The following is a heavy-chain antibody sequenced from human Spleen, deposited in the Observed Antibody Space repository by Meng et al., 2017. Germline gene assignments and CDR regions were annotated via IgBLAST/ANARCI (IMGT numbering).Heavy chain of an antibody. CDR3: ARDLSGYGWFDP. CDR2: FYYSGST. V-gene: IGHV4-31*01. CDR1: GDSVSSGSYY. J-gene: IGHJ5*02. D-gene: IGHD5-18*01. Sequence: QVQLQESGPGLVRPSETLSLTCTVSGDSVSSGSYYWSWIRQHPGKGLEWIGYFYYSGSTYYNPSLKSLVTISLDTSKNQFSLKLSSVTAADTAVYYCARDLSGYGWFDPWGQGTLVTASS.